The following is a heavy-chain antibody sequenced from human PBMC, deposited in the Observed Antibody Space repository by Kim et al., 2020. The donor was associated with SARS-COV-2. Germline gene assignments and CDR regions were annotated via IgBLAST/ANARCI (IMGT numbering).Heavy chain of an antibody. V-gene: IGHV4-31*03. CDR1: GGSISSGGYY. CDR2: IYYSGST. CDR3: ARGLADVDTAMVPEDY. J-gene: IGHJ4*02. Sequence: SETLSLTCTVSGGSISSGGYYWSWIRQHPGKGLEWIGYIYYSGSTYYNPSLKSRVTISVDTSKNQFSLKLSSVTAADTAVYYCARGLADVDTAMVPEDYWSQGTLVTVSS. D-gene: IGHD5-18*01.